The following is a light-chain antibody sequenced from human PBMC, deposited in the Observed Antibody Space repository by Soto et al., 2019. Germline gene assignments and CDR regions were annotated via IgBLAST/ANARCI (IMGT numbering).Light chain of an antibody. Sequence: QSVLTQPPSASGTPGQRVTISCSGRNSNVGSNSVNWYQQFPGMAPKLLLYSDNQRPSGVPDRFSGSKSGSSASLAISRLQSEDEADYHCSTWDDNLSTWLFGGGTKLTVL. CDR2: SDN. CDR1: NSNVGSNS. J-gene: IGLJ3*02. V-gene: IGLV1-44*01. CDR3: STWDDNLSTWL.